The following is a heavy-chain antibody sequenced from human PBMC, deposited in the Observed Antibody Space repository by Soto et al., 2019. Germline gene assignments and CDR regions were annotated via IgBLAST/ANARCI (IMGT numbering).Heavy chain of an antibody. D-gene: IGHD6-13*01. J-gene: IGHJ1*01. CDR2: IYYSGST. Sequence: PSETLSLTCTVSGGSISSSSYYWGWIRQPPGKGLEWIGSIYYSGSTYYNPSLKSRVTISVDTSKNQFSLKLSSVTAADTAVYYCARSCCHPGIAAAGIGLSPKDSAEYFQHWGQGTLVTVSS. V-gene: IGHV4-39*01. CDR1: GGSISSSSYY. CDR3: ARSCCHPGIAAAGIGLSPKDSAEYFQH.